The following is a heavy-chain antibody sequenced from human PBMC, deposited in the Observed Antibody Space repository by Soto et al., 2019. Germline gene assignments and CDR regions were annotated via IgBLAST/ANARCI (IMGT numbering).Heavy chain of an antibody. CDR2: IIPIFGTA. Sequence: QVELVQSGAEVKKPGSSVKVSCQAPEDTFRNYAISWVRPAPGQGLEWRGGIIPIFGTANYAQKFQGRVTITADTSANTVYLELSSLRSEDMAVYYCASTKYDSSAYYYWYLGLWGRGTLVTVSS. V-gene: IGHV1-69*06. CDR3: ASTKYDSSAYYYWYLGL. CDR1: EDTFRNYA. D-gene: IGHD3-22*01. J-gene: IGHJ2*01.